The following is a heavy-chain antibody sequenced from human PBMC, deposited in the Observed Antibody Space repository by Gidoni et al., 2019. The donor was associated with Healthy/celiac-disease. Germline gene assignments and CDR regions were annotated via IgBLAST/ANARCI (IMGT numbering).Heavy chain of an antibody. J-gene: IGHJ5*02. CDR2: INPSGGST. CDR1: GYTFTSYY. V-gene: IGHV1-46*01. CDR3: AREAITMVRGVSSWFDP. Sequence: QVQLVQSGAEVKKPGASVKVSCKASGYTFTSYYMHWVRQAPGQGLEWMGIINPSGGSTSYAQKFQGRVTMTRDTSTSTVYMELSSLRSEDTAVYYCAREAITMVRGVSSWFDPWGQGTLVTVSS. D-gene: IGHD3-10*01.